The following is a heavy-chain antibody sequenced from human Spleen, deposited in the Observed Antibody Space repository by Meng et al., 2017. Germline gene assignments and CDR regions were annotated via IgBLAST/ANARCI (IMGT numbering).Heavy chain of an antibody. CDR2: INHGGST. J-gene: IGHJ5*02. CDR3: ARGLGT. Sequence: QVQLQQWGAGLLKPSEPLSLTCAVYGASFSDYSWNWVRQPPGKGLEWIGEINHGGSTKYNPSLKSRVTISIDSSKGQFSLKLTSVTAADTAVYYCARGLGTWGQGTLVTVSS. D-gene: IGHD3-10*01. CDR1: GASFSDYS. V-gene: IGHV4-34*01.